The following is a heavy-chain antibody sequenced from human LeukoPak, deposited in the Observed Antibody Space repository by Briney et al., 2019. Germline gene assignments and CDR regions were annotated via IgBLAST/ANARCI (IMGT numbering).Heavy chain of an antibody. D-gene: IGHD5-18*01. Sequence: SETLSLTCTVSGGSISSYYWSWIRQPPGKGLEWIGYIYYSGSTNYNPSLKSRVTISVDTSKNQFSLKLSSVTAADTAVYYCARGKYSYGYWGQGTLVTVSS. CDR3: ARGKYSYGY. V-gene: IGHV4-59*01. CDR2: IYYSGST. CDR1: GGSISSYY. J-gene: IGHJ4*02.